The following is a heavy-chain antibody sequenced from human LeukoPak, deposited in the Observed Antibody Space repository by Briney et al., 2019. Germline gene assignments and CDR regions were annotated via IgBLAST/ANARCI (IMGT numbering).Heavy chain of an antibody. D-gene: IGHD2-2*01. CDR3: ARMYHAFDF. Sequence: GGSLRLSRAASGFTFSSYTMNWVRQAPGKGLEWVSSISGSTTFMYYADSVKGRFTISRDTAKNSLFLQMNSLRAEDTAVYYCARMYHAFDFWGQGTMVTVSS. CDR2: ISGSTTFM. CDR1: GFTFSSYT. J-gene: IGHJ3*01. V-gene: IGHV3-21*01.